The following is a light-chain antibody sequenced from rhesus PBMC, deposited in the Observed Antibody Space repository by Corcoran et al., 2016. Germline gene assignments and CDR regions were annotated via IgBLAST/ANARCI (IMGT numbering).Light chain of an antibody. CDR3: QQYSTWPQYS. CDR2: GAS. CDR1: QSVSSS. V-gene: IGKV3-42*03. Sequence: EIVMTQSPATLSLSPGERATLSCRASQSVSSSLAWYQQKPGQAPRLLIYGASSRATGIPDRCSGSVSGKEFTLTISGLEPEVFAVYDCQQYSTWPQYSFGQWTKVEIK. J-gene: IGKJ2*01.